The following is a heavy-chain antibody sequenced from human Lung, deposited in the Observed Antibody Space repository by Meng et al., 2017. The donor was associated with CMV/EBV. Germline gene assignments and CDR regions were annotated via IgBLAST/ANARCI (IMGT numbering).Heavy chain of an antibody. J-gene: IGHJ4*02. D-gene: IGHD1-1*01. CDR2: TYYRSKWYN. CDR1: GDSVSSNSVA. V-gene: IGHV6-1*01. Sequence: SETLSLTCAISGDSVSSNSVAWNWIRQSPSRGLEWLGRTYYRSKWYNDYAVSVKSRITINPDTSKNQFSLQLKSVTPEDTAVYYCARGYSHRFDDWGQGTXVTVSS. CDR3: ARGYSHRFDD.